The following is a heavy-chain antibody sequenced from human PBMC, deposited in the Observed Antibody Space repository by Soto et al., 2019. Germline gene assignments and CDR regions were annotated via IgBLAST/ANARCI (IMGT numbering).Heavy chain of an antibody. CDR3: ARVYSYGTHRGTIDY. Sequence: SETLSLTCTVSGGSISSYYWSWIRQPPGKGLEWIGYIYYSGSTNYNPSLKSRVTISVDTSKNQFSLKLSSVTAADTAVYYCARVYSYGTHRGTIDYWGQGTLVTVS. J-gene: IGHJ4*02. CDR2: IYYSGST. V-gene: IGHV4-59*01. D-gene: IGHD5-18*01. CDR1: GGSISSYY.